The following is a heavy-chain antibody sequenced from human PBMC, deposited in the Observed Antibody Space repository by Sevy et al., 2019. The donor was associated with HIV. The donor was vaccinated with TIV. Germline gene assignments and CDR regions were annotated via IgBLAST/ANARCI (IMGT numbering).Heavy chain of an antibody. CDR1: GFTFSSYA. CDR2: ISGSGGST. V-gene: IGHV3-23*01. Sequence: GGSLRLSCAASGFTFSSYAMSWVRQAPGKGLEWVSAISGSGGSTYYADSVKGRFTISRDNSKNTLYLQMKSLRAEDTAVYYCAKDAPSSSYYDSSGPQDYWGQGTLVTVSS. D-gene: IGHD3-22*01. CDR3: AKDAPSSSYYDSSGPQDY. J-gene: IGHJ4*02.